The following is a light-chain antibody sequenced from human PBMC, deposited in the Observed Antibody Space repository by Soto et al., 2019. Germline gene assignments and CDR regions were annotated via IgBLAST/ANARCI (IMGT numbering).Light chain of an antibody. J-gene: IGKJ1*01. V-gene: IGKV3-15*01. CDR2: GAS. CDR1: QSVYNN. CDR3: QQYGSLSWA. Sequence: EIVMTQSPATLSVSPGERATLSCRASQSVYNNLAWYQQKPGQAPRLLIYGASTRATGIPARFSGSGYGTDFTLTISRLEPEDFAVYYCQQYGSLSWAFGQGTKVDI.